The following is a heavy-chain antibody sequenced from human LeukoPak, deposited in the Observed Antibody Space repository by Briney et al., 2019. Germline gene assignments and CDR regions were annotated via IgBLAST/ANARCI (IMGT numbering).Heavy chain of an antibody. CDR2: ISGRGDRT. D-gene: IGHD2-8*01. CDR1: GFTFSNYE. Sequence: GGSLRLSCAVSGFTFSNYEMNWVRQAPGKGLEWVSTISGRGDRTYFADSVKGRFTISRDNSKNTLYVQMNSLRGEDTAVYYCAKVPNGLTYYYYYMDVWGKGTTVTVSS. J-gene: IGHJ6*03. CDR3: AKVPNGLTYYYYYMDV. V-gene: IGHV3-23*01.